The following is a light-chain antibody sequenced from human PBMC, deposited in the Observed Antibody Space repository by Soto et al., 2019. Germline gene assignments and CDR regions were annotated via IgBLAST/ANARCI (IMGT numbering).Light chain of an antibody. CDR3: QQYDSSPT. Sequence: VLTQSPGTLSLSPGERATLSCRASQSVSSNYLAWYQQKPGQAPRLLIYGASSRATGIPGRFGGSGSGTDFTLTISRLEPEDSAVYYCQQYDSSPTFGQGTKVEIK. CDR1: QSVSSNY. J-gene: IGKJ1*01. CDR2: GAS. V-gene: IGKV3-20*01.